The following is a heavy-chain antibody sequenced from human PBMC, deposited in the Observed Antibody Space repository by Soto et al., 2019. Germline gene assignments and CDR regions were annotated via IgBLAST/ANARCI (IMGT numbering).Heavy chain of an antibody. CDR1: GSPFSTYG. J-gene: IGHJ6*02. Sequence: GSLRLSCTASGSPFSTYGMNWVRQAPGKGLEWVSSISNGGDYIYYADSVQGRFTISRDNAKNSLYLQMNSLRAEDTAVYYCAKEYSSSSEYYGMDVWGQGTTVTVSS. CDR2: ISNGGDYI. CDR3: AKEYSSSSEYYGMDV. V-gene: IGHV3-21*04. D-gene: IGHD6-6*01.